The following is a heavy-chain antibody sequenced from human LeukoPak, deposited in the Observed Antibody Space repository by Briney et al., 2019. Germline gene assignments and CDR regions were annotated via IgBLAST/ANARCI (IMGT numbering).Heavy chain of an antibody. CDR3: AKDRITIFGVVREGNWFDP. CDR2: ISGSGGST. Sequence: GGSLRLSCAASGFTFSSYAMSWVRQAPGKGLEWVSAISGSGGSTYYADSVKGRFTISRDNSKNTLYLQMNSLRAEDTAVHYCAKDRITIFGVVREGNWFDPWGQGTLVTVSS. CDR1: GFTFSSYA. V-gene: IGHV3-23*01. J-gene: IGHJ5*02. D-gene: IGHD3-3*01.